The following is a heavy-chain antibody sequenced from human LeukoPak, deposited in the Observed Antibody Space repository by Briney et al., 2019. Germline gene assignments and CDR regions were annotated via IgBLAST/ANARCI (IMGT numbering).Heavy chain of an antibody. V-gene: IGHV4-31*03. J-gene: IGHJ5*02. D-gene: IGHD6-13*01. CDR3: ARTGYSSSWYRET. Sequence: SETLSLTCTVSGGSISSGGYYWSWIRQHPGKGLEWIGYIYYSGSTNYNPSLKSRVTISVDTSKNQFSLKLSSVTAADTAVYYCARTGYSSSWYRETWGQGTLVTVSS. CDR1: GGSISSGGYY. CDR2: IYYSGST.